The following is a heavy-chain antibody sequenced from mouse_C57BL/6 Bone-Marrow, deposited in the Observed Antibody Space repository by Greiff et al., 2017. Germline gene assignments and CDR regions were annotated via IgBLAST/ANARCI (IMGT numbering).Heavy chain of an antibody. J-gene: IGHJ2*01. CDR1: GFTFSSYG. D-gene: IGHD1-1*01. CDR2: ISSGGSYT. CDR3: ARLFITTVVYFDY. V-gene: IGHV5-6*02. Sequence: DVKLVESGEDLVKPGGSLKLSCAASGFTFSSYGMSWVRQTPDKRLEWVATISSGGSYTYYPDSVKGRFTISRDNAKNTLYLQMSSLKSEDTAMYYCARLFITTVVYFDYWGQGTTLTVSS.